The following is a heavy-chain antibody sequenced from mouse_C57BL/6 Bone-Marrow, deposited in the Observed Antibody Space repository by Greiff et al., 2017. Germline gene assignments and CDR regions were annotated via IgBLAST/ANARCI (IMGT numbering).Heavy chain of an antibody. D-gene: IGHD2-5*01. Sequence: EVQLQQSGPELVKPGASVKISCKASGYTFTDYYMNWVKQSHGKSLEWIGDINPNNGGTSYNQKFKGKATLTVDKSSSTAYMELRSLTSEDSAVYYCARADYSNYYYFGYWGQGTTLTVSS. CDR3: ARADYSNYYYFGY. V-gene: IGHV1-26*01. J-gene: IGHJ2*01. CDR2: INPNNGGT. CDR1: GYTFTDYY.